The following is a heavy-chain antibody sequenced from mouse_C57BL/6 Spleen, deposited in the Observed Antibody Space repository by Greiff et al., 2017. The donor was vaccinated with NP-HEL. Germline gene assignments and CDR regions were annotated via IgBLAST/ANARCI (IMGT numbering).Heavy chain of an antibody. J-gene: IGHJ1*03. Sequence: QVQLQQPGAELVKPGASVKLSCKASGYTFTSYWMHWVKQRPGQGLEWIGMIHPNSGSTNYNEKFKSKATLTVDKSSSTAYMQLSSLTSEDAAVYYCAYYSNYWYFDVWGTGTTVTVSS. CDR1: GYTFTSYW. D-gene: IGHD2-5*01. V-gene: IGHV1-64*01. CDR3: AYYSNYWYFDV. CDR2: IHPNSGST.